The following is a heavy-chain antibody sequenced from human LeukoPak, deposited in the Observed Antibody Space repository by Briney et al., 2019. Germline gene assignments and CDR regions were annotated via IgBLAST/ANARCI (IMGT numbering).Heavy chain of an antibody. CDR3: ASLGDDYYDSSGYPDY. D-gene: IGHD3-22*01. CDR1: GFTFSSYA. Sequence: GSLRLSCAASGFTFSSYAMHWVRQAPGKGLEWVAVISYDGSNKYYADSVKGRFTISRDNSKNTLYLQMNSLRAEDTAVYYCASLGDDYYDSSGYPDYWGQGTLVTVSS. V-gene: IGHV3-30-3*01. CDR2: ISYDGSNK. J-gene: IGHJ4*02.